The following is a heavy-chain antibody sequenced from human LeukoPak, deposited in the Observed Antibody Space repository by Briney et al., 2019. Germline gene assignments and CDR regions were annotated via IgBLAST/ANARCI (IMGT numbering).Heavy chain of an antibody. D-gene: IGHD3-10*01. V-gene: IGHV1-18*01. J-gene: IGHJ4*02. Sequence: GASVKVSCKASGYTFTSYGISWVRQAPGQGLEWMGWISAYNGNTNYAQKLQGRVTMTTDTSTSTAYMELRSLRSDDTAVYYCASASMVRGVIIFYYWGQGTLVTVSS. CDR3: ASASMVRGVIIFYY. CDR2: ISAYNGNT. CDR1: GYTFTSYG.